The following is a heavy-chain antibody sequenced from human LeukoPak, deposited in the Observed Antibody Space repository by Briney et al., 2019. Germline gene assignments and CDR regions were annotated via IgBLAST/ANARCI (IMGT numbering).Heavy chain of an antibody. CDR3: ATSLVGATTTRAFDI. Sequence: ASVKVSCKASGYTFTSYGISWVRQAPGQGLEWVGWISAYNGNTNYAQKLQGRVTMTTDTSTSTAYMELRSLRSDDTAVYYCATSLVGATTTRAFDIWGQGTMVTVSS. CDR1: GYTFTSYG. V-gene: IGHV1-18*01. CDR2: ISAYNGNT. J-gene: IGHJ3*02. D-gene: IGHD1-26*01.